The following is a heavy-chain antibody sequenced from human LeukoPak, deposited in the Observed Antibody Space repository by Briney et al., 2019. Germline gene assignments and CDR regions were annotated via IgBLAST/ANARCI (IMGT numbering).Heavy chain of an antibody. CDR1: GGSFSGYY. Sequence: MTSETLSLTRAVYGGSFSGYYWSWIRQPPGKGLEWIGEINHSGSTNYNPSLKGRVTISVDTSKNQFSLKLSSVTAADTAVYYCARGTRFYYYGMDVWGQGTTVTVSS. V-gene: IGHV4-34*01. CDR2: INHSGST. J-gene: IGHJ6*02. D-gene: IGHD3-3*01. CDR3: ARGTRFYYYGMDV.